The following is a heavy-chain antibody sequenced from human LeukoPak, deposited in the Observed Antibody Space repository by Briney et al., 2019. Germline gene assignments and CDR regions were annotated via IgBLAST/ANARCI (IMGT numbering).Heavy chain of an antibody. J-gene: IGHJ6*03. Sequence: GGSLRLSCAASGFTFSSYAMSWVRQAPGKGLEWVSAISGSGGSTYYADSVKGRFTISRDNSKNTLYLQMNSLRAENTAVYYCAKASGSYSYYYYYMDVWGKGTTVTVSS. D-gene: IGHD1-26*01. V-gene: IGHV3-23*01. CDR1: GFTFSSYA. CDR2: ISGSGGST. CDR3: AKASGSYSYYYYYMDV.